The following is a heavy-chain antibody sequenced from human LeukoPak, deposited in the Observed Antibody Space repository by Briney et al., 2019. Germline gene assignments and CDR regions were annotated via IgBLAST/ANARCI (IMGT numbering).Heavy chain of an antibody. V-gene: IGHV3-23*01. CDR2: ISGRGGST. CDR3: AKGDGSANFDY. J-gene: IGHJ4*02. D-gene: IGHD5-24*01. Sequence: PGGSLRLSCAASGFTFSSYAMSWVRQAPGKGLEWVSAISGRGGSTYYADSVKGRSTISRDNSKNTLYLQMNSLRAEDTAVNYCAKGDGSANFDYWGQGTLVTVSS. CDR1: GFTFSSYA.